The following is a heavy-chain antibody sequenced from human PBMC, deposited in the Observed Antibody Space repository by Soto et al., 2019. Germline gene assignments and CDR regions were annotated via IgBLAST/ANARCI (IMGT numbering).Heavy chain of an antibody. D-gene: IGHD6-19*01. CDR1: GFNFRTFG. Sequence: QVLLVETGGGVVQPGKSLRLSCAASGFNFRTFGMHWVRQAPGKGLEWVSVIWNDGSKKFYADSVEGRFTISRDNSNNPLYLQMDSLRPEDTAVYYCVAGNQNFFDYWGQGTLVTVSS. CDR3: VAGNQNFFDY. V-gene: IGHV3-33*01. J-gene: IGHJ4*02. CDR2: IWNDGSKK.